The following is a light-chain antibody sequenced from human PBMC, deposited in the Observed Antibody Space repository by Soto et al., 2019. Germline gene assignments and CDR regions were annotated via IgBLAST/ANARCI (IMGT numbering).Light chain of an antibody. Sequence: IIMTQSPAALSVSPGERATLSCRASQSIGFHLAWYQQQPGQAPRLLIYAASTRATGIPDRFSGGGSGTDFTLTTSSLQSEDFALYYCQQYNIWPPFTFGQGTKLEIK. CDR3: QQYNIWPPFT. V-gene: IGKV3-15*01. CDR2: AAS. J-gene: IGKJ2*01. CDR1: QSIGFH.